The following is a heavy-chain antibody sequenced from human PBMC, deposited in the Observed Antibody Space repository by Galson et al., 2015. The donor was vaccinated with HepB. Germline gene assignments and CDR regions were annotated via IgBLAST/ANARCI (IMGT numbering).Heavy chain of an antibody. Sequence: SLRLSCATSGFSFTEYYMTWIRQTPGKGLEWVSSTTSTSSYVYYAGSVKGRFAISRDNAKNSLYLRMNSLRAEDTAVYYCVRSSGYSRTWYAGPADFDYWGQGILVTVSS. J-gene: IGHJ4*02. D-gene: IGHD6-13*01. CDR2: TTSTSSYV. V-gene: IGHV3-21*01. CDR1: GFSFTEYY. CDR3: VRSSGYSRTWYAGPADFDY.